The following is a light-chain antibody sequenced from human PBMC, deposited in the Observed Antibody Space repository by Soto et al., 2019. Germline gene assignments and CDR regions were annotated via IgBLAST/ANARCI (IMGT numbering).Light chain of an antibody. Sequence: EIVIAQSPATLSVSPGERATLSCRASQSVSSNLAWYQQKPGQAPRLLIYGASSRATGIPDRFSGGGSGTDFSLTISRLDPEDFAVYYCQQYSSSPITFGQGTRLEIK. J-gene: IGKJ5*01. CDR2: GAS. CDR3: QQYSSSPIT. V-gene: IGKV3-20*01. CDR1: QSVSSN.